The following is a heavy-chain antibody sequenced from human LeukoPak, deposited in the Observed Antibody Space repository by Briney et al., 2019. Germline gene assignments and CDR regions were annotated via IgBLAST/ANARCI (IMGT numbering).Heavy chain of an antibody. J-gene: IGHJ4*02. D-gene: IGHD3-9*01. Sequence: GGSLRLSCAASGFTFSSYAMSWVRQAPGKGLEWVSAISGSGGSTYYTDSVKGRFTISRDNSKNTLYLQMNSLRAEDTAVYYCAKDSIYYDILTGYSPNDWGQGTLVTVSS. CDR2: ISGSGGST. CDR3: AKDSIYYDILTGYSPND. V-gene: IGHV3-23*01. CDR1: GFTFSSYA.